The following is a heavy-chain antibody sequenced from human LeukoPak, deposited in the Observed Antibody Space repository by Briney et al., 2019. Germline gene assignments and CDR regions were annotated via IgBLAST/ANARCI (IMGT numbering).Heavy chain of an antibody. J-gene: IGHJ6*03. CDR2: INPSSGDT. D-gene: IGHD2-2*01. CDR1: GYTLTGYY. CDR3: ARDRVRYCSSTSCYLLGSEYYYYYMDV. V-gene: IGHV1-2*02. Sequence: ASVKVSCKASGYTLTGYYMHWVRLAPGQGLEWMGWINPSSGDTNYAQKFQGRVTMTRDTSISTAYMELSRLRSDDTAVYYCARDRVRYCSSTSCYLLGSEYYYYYMDVWGKGTTVTVSS.